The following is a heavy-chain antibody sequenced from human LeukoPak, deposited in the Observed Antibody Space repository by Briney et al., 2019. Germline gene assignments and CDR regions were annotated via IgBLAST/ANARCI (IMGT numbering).Heavy chain of an antibody. CDR1: GGSFSGYY. Sequence: PSETLSLTCAVYGGSFSGYYWSWIRQPPGKGPEWIGEINHSGRTNYNPSLKSRVTISVDTSKNQFSLQLSSVTAADTAVYYCARGRHGYYYYMDVWGKGTTVTVSS. CDR2: INHSGRT. V-gene: IGHV4-34*01. CDR3: ARGRHGYYYYMDV. J-gene: IGHJ6*03.